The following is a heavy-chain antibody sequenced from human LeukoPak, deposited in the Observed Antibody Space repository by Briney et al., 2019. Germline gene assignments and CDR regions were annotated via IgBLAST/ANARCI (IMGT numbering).Heavy chain of an antibody. CDR3: ARDPPGYDDY. Sequence: QAGGSLRLSCAASGLTFDDYAMHWARQAPGKGLEWVAVISYDGSNKYYADSVKGRFTISRDNSKNTLYLQMNSLRAEDTAVYYCARDPPGYDDYWGQGTLVTVSS. D-gene: IGHD6-13*01. V-gene: IGHV3-30-3*01. J-gene: IGHJ4*02. CDR2: ISYDGSNK. CDR1: GLTFDDYA.